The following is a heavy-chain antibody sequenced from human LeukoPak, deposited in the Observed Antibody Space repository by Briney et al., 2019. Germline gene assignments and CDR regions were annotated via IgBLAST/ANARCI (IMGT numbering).Heavy chain of an antibody. D-gene: IGHD2-2*01. CDR3: ARESYCSSTSCQQDY. V-gene: IGHV1-2*02. J-gene: IGHJ4*02. CDR2: INPNSGGT. Sequence: ASVTVSCKASGYTFTGYYMHWVRQAPGQGLEWMGWINPNSGGTNYAQKFQGRVTMTRDTSISTAYMELSRLRSDDTAVYYCARESYCSSTSCQQDYWGQGTLVTVSS. CDR1: GYTFTGYY.